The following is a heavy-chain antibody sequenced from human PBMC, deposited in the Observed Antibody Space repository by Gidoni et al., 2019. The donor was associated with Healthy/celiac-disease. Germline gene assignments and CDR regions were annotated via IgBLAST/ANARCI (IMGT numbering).Heavy chain of an antibody. Sequence: QVQLVESGGGVVQPGSSLRLSCAASGFTFCSYGMHWVRQAPGKGLEWVAVIWYDGSNKYYADSVKGRFTISRDNSKNTLYLKMNSLRAEDTAVYYCAVTGYYYYYYGMDVWGQGTTVTVSS. CDR1: GFTFCSYG. J-gene: IGHJ6*02. V-gene: IGHV3-33*01. CDR2: IWYDGSNK. CDR3: AVTGYYYYYYGMDV.